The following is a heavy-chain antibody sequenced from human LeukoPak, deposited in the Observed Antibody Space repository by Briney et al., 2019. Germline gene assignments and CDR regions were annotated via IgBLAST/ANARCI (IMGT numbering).Heavy chain of an antibody. CDR2: FDPEDGET. Sequence: ASVKVSCKVSGYTLIELSMHWVRQAPGKGLEWMGGFDPEDGETIYAQKFQGRVTMTEDTSTDTAYMELSSLRSEDTAVYYCATPRTGGYCSSTSCYYYYGMDVWGKGTTVTVSS. CDR1: GYTLIELS. D-gene: IGHD2-2*01. CDR3: ATPRTGGYCSSTSCYYYYGMDV. V-gene: IGHV1-24*01. J-gene: IGHJ6*04.